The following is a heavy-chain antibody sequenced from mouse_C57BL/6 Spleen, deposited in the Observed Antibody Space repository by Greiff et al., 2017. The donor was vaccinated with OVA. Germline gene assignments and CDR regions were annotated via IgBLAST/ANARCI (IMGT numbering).Heavy chain of an antibody. Sequence: EVQLQESGEGLVKPGGSLKLSCAASGFTFSSYAMSWVRQTPEKRLEWVAYISSGGDYIYYADTVKGRFTISRDNARNTLYLQMSSLKSEDTAMYYCTRNGAGGFAYWGQGTLVTVSA. J-gene: IGHJ3*01. V-gene: IGHV5-9-1*02. CDR1: GFTFSSYA. CDR3: TRNGAGGFAY. CDR2: ISSGGDYI.